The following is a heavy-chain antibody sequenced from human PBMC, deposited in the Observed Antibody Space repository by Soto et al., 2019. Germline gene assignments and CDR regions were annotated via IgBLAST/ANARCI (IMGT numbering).Heavy chain of an antibody. CDR2: FDPEDGET. V-gene: IGHV1-24*01. CDR1: GYTLTELS. D-gene: IGHD3-22*01. Sequence: GASVKVSCKVSGYTLTELSMHWVRQAPGKGLEWMGGFDPEDGETMYAQKFQGRVTMTEDTSTETAYMVLSSLRSDDTAVYYWATHQRAYLYYYDSSGYSSNFDYWGQGTRVTVSS. J-gene: IGHJ4*02. CDR3: ATHQRAYLYYYDSSGYSSNFDY.